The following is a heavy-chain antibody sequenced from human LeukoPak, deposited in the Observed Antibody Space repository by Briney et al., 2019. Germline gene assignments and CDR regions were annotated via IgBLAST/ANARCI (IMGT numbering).Heavy chain of an antibody. V-gene: IGHV4-59*01. CDR3: ARIDAFDI. Sequence: PSETLSLTCPVSGGSISNYYYWTWIRPPPGKGLEWIGYVYYTGSTNFNPSLKSRVTMSLDTSRNQFSLKLTSLTAADTAVYYCARIDAFDIWGQGTMVTVSS. CDR1: GGSISNYY. CDR2: VYYTGST. J-gene: IGHJ3*02.